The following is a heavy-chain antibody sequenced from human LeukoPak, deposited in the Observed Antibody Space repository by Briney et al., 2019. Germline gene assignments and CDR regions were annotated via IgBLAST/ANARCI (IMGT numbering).Heavy chain of an antibody. Sequence: PGGTLRLSCAASGFTFSSYGMSWVRQAPGKGLEWVSAISGSGGSTYYADSVKGRFTISRDNSKNTLYLQMNSLRAEDTAVYYCAKDPRYSSGWYKIWGQGTMVTVSS. V-gene: IGHV3-23*01. J-gene: IGHJ3*02. D-gene: IGHD6-19*01. CDR1: GFTFSSYG. CDR3: AKDPRYSSGWYKI. CDR2: ISGSGGST.